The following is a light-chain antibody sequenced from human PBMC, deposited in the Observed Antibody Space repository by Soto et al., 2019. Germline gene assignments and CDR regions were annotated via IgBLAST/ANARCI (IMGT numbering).Light chain of an antibody. V-gene: IGLV1-36*01. CDR2: YDD. CDR1: SSNIGSNA. CDR3: AAWDDSLNGVV. J-gene: IGLJ2*01. Sequence: QSVLTQPPSVSDAPRQRGTISCSGSSSNIGSNAVNWYQQLPGKAPKLLIYYDDLLPSGVSDRFSGSKSGTSASLAISGLQSEDEADYYCAAWDDSLNGVVFGGGTKLTVL.